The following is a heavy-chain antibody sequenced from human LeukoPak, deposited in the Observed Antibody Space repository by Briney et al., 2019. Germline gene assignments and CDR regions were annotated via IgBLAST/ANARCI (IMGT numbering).Heavy chain of an antibody. J-gene: IGHJ4*02. V-gene: IGHV3-23*01. CDR1: GFTFSSYG. Sequence: TGGSLRLSCAASGFTFSSYGMHWVRQAPGKGLEWVSEISTSGGRTNYADSVKGRFTISRDNSKNTLYLQMNSLRAEDTAVYFCAKDSPYSGYVGFDYWGQGTLVTVSS. CDR2: ISTSGGRT. D-gene: IGHD5-12*01. CDR3: AKDSPYSGYVGFDY.